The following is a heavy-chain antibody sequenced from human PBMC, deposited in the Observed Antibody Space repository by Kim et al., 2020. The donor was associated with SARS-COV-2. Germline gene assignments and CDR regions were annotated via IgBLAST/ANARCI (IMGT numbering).Heavy chain of an antibody. Sequence: NYNPTLTRRVTMSIDTSKNQFSLNLTSVTAADTAVYYCARDTTNNRAFDYWGQGSLLTVSS. J-gene: IGHJ4*02. D-gene: IGHD1-1*01. CDR3: ARDTTNNRAFDY. V-gene: IGHV4-4*07.